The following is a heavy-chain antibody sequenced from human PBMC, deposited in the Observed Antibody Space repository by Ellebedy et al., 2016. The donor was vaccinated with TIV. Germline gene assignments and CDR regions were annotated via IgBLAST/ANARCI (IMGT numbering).Heavy chain of an antibody. CDR2: IKQDGSEK. J-gene: IGHJ5*02. CDR1: GFTLSTYW. CDR3: VRADNWFDP. Sequence: GESLKISCEASGFTLSTYWMTWVRQAPGKGLEWVANIKQDGSEKYYVDSVKGRFTISRDNAKNSLYLQMNSLRAEDAAVYYCVRADNWFDPWGQGTLVTVSS. V-gene: IGHV3-7*04.